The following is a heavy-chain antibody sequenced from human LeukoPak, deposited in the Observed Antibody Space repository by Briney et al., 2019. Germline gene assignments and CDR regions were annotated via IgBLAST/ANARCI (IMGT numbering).Heavy chain of an antibody. J-gene: IGHJ4*02. CDR1: GASISNYY. Sequence: PSETLSLTCTVSGASISNYYWSWIRQSPGKGLEWIGYMLYSGSTNQNPSLRSRVTISVDTSKNQFSLKLSSVTAADTAVYYCAGEYCSGGSCYLGYWGQGTLVTVSS. CDR3: AGEYCSGGSCYLGY. V-gene: IGHV4-59*08. D-gene: IGHD2-15*01. CDR2: MLYSGST.